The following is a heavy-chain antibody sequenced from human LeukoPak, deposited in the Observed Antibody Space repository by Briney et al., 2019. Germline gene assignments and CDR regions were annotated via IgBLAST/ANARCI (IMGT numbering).Heavy chain of an antibody. V-gene: IGHV3-30*04. J-gene: IGHJ6*03. CDR1: GFTFNDYA. CDR3: ARDGVTRRYNTYYYMDV. Sequence: GGSLRLSCAASGFTFNDYALHWVRQAPGKGLEWVAFIAHDGSSIYYRDSVKGRFIISRDYSRNTLYLQMDSLRSDDTAIYYCARDGVTRRYNTYYYMDVWGKGTTVTVSS. D-gene: IGHD1-1*01. CDR2: IAHDGSSI.